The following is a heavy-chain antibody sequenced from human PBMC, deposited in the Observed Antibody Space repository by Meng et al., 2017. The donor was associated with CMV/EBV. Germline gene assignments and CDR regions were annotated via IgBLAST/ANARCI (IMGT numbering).Heavy chain of an antibody. CDR3: ARGGIAAAGLH. CDR1: GSYISRSSYY. Sequence: LQVQESGPGMVKPSETPSLTCTVSGSYISRSSYYWGWIRQPPGKGLEWIGSIYYSGSTYYNPSVKSRVTISVDTSKNQFSLKLSSVTAADTAVYYCARGGIAAAGLHWGQGTLVTVSS. V-gene: IGHV4-39*07. J-gene: IGHJ4*02. D-gene: IGHD6-13*01. CDR2: IYYSGST.